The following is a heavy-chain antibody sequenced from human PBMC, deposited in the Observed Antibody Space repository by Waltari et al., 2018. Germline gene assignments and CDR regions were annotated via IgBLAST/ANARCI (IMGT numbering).Heavy chain of an antibody. CDR1: GYTFTSYG. CDR2: ISAYNGYT. Sequence: QVQLVQSGAEVKKPGASVKVSCKASGYTFTSYGINWVRQAPGQGLEWMGWISAYNGYTNYAQKVQGRVTMTTDTSTSTAYMELRSLRSDDTAAYYCARVGDDFWSGYFDYWGQGTLVTVSS. J-gene: IGHJ4*02. CDR3: ARVGDDFWSGYFDY. V-gene: IGHV1-18*04. D-gene: IGHD3-3*01.